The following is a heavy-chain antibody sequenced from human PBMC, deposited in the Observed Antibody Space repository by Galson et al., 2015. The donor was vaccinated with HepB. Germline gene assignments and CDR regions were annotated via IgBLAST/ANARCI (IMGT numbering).Heavy chain of an antibody. J-gene: IGHJ6*02. Sequence: SVKVSCKASGYTFTGYYMHWVRQAPGQGLEWMGWINPNSGGTNYAQKFQGWVTMTRDTSISTAYMELSRLRSDDTAVYYCARGSSTSRACYYYGMDVWGQGTTVTVSS. V-gene: IGHV1-2*04. CDR2: INPNSGGT. CDR3: ARGSSTSRACYYYGMDV. D-gene: IGHD2-2*01. CDR1: GYTFTGYY.